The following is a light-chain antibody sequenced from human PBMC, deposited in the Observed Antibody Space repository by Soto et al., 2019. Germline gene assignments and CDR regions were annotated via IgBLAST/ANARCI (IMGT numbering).Light chain of an antibody. V-gene: IGKV3-15*01. Sequence: EIVMTQSPATLSVSPGERATLSCRASQSVSSSLAWYQQKPGQAPRLLIYGASTRATGIPARFSGSRSGTDFTLTISSLQSEDFAVYYCQHYNNWPPWTFGQGTKVEIK. CDR3: QHYNNWPPWT. CDR1: QSVSSS. CDR2: GAS. J-gene: IGKJ1*01.